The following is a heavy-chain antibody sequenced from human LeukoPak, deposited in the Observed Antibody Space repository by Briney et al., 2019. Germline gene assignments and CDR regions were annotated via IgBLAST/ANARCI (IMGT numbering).Heavy chain of an antibody. CDR2: MNPNSGNT. CDR3: ARGITSDY. Sequence: GASVKVSCKASGYTFTSYDVSWVRQASGQGLEWVGWMNPNSGNTGYAQNFQGRATMTRDTSISTAYMELTSLRSEDTAIYYCARGITSDYWGQGILITVSS. CDR1: GYTFTSYD. V-gene: IGHV1-8*01. J-gene: IGHJ4*02.